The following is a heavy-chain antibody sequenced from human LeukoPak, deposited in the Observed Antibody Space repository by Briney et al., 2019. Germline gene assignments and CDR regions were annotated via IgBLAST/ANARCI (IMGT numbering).Heavy chain of an antibody. CDR1: GFTFGDYA. CDR2: IRSKAYGGTT. V-gene: IGHV3-49*03. Sequence: GGSLRLSCVASGFTFGDYAMSWFRQAPGKGLEWVGFIRSKAYGGTTEYAASVKGRFTISRDDSKSIAYLQMNSLKTEDTAVYYCTRDGGITMAYYYGMDVWGQGTTVTVSS. D-gene: IGHD3-10*01. CDR3: TRDGGITMAYYYGMDV. J-gene: IGHJ6*02.